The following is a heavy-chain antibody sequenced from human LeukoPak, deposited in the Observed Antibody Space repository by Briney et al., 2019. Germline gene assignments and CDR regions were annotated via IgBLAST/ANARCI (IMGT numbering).Heavy chain of an antibody. D-gene: IGHD1-14*01. V-gene: IGHV4-30-2*01. CDR3: ARPRTDAFDI. Sequence: PSETLSLTCTVSGGSISSGGYYWSWIRQPPGKGLEWIGYIYHSGSTYYNPSLKSRVTISVDRSKNQFSLKLSSVTAADTAVYYCARPRTDAFDIWGQGTMVTVSS. CDR1: GGSISSGGYY. CDR2: IYHSGST. J-gene: IGHJ3*02.